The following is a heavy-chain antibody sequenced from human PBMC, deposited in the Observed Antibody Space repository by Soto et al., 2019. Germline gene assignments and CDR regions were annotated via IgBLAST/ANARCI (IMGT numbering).Heavy chain of an antibody. D-gene: IGHD2-8*01. V-gene: IGHV4-34*01. CDR1: GGSFSGYY. Sequence: QVQLQQWGAGLLKPSETLSLTCAVYGGSFSGYYWRWIRQPPGKGLEWIGEINHSGSTNYNPSLKRGVTISVDTSKNQFSLKLSSVTAADTAVYYCARGVGRVENIVLMVCATPGTRSYYYMDVWGKGTTVTVSS. J-gene: IGHJ6*03. CDR3: ARGVGRVENIVLMVCATPGTRSYYYMDV. CDR2: INHSGST.